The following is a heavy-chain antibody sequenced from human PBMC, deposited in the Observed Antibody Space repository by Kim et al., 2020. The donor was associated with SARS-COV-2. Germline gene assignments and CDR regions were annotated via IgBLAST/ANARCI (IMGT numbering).Heavy chain of an antibody. J-gene: IGHJ4*02. D-gene: IGHD6-13*01. V-gene: IGHV3-33*06. CDR2: IWYDGSNK. CDR1: GFTFSSYA. Sequence: GGSLRLSCAASGFTFSSYAMHWVRQAPGKGLEWVAVIWYDGSNKYYADSVKGRFTISRDNSKNTLYLQMNSLRAEDTAVYYCAKGPGYSSLAWFDYWGQGTLVTVSS. CDR3: AKGPGYSSLAWFDY.